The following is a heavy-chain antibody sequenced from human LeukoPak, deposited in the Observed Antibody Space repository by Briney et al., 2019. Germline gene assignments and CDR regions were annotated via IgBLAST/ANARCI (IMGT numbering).Heavy chain of an antibody. CDR3: ARENYDDYIFSYFDL. D-gene: IGHD4-17*01. J-gene: IGHJ2*01. CDR2: VGGSGSLI. V-gene: IGHV3-48*03. Sequence: GGSLRLSCTASGFAFRSHAMNWIRQAPGKGLEWVASVGGSGSLIFYADSVKGRFTISRDNAKNSLYLQMNTLRAEDTALYYCARENYDDYIFSYFDLWGRGTLVTVSS. CDR1: GFAFRSHA.